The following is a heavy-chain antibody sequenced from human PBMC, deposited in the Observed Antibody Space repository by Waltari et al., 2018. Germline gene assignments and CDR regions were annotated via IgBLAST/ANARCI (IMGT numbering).Heavy chain of an antibody. J-gene: IGHJ4*02. CDR3: AREEWFSSGNFDY. D-gene: IGHD6-19*01. CDR1: GYSFTSYW. CDR2: IDAGGADT. Sequence: EVQLVQSGAEVKKPGESLKISCKGSGYSFTSYWIGRVRQMPGKGLEWMGFIDAGGADTRDSPSFKGHVTSSVGKSSSTAYLQGSTLKASDNAMYFCAREEWFSSGNFDYWGQGTLVTVSS. V-gene: IGHV5-51*01.